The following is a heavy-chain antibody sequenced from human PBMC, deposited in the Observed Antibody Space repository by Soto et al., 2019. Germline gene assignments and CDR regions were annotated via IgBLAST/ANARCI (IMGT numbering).Heavy chain of an antibody. CDR3: AKDRPVASAGAYDY. Sequence: EVQVLESGGGLVQPGGSLRLSCTASGFTFRNFVMSWVRQAPGKGLEWVSTVTDSGGSTYYADSVKGRFTISRDNSKNRRYLQMNSLRAEDTAVYYCAKDRPVASAGAYDYWGQGTLVTVSS. D-gene: IGHD6-13*01. V-gene: IGHV3-23*01. J-gene: IGHJ4*02. CDR1: GFTFRNFV. CDR2: VTDSGGST.